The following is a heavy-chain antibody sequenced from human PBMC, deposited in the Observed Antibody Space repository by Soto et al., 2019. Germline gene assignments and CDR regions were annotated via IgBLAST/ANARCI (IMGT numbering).Heavy chain of an antibody. CDR3: ARGQQNYGSGSLGMDV. CDR1: GFTFSSYS. V-gene: IGHV3-21*01. Sequence: SLRLSCAASGFTFSSYSMNWVRQAPGKGLEWVSSISSSSSYIYYADSVKGRFTISRDNAKNSLYLQMNSLRAEDTAVYYCARGQQNYGSGSLGMDVWGQGTTVTVSS. CDR2: ISSSSSYI. D-gene: IGHD3-10*01. J-gene: IGHJ6*02.